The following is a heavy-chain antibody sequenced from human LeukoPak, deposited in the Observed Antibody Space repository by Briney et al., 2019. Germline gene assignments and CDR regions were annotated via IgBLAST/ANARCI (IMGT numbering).Heavy chain of an antibody. Sequence: SVKVSCKASGGTFNSYAINWVRQAPGQGLEWMGGIIPILGTTNYAQKFQGRVTITADESTSTAYMELSSLRSDDTAVYYCARGQGERELNWGQGTLVTVSS. CDR3: ARGQGERELN. D-gene: IGHD1-26*01. J-gene: IGHJ4*02. CDR1: GGTFNSYA. CDR2: IIPILGTT. V-gene: IGHV1-69*13.